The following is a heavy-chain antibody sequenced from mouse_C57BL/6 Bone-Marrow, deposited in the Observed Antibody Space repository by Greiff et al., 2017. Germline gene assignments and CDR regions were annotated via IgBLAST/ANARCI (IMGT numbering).Heavy chain of an antibody. V-gene: IGHV14-2*01. Sequence: EVQLQQSGAELVKPGASVKLSCTASGFNIKDYYMHWVRQRPEQGLEWVGRIGPEAGETKYAPKLPGKDTITADTSSNTAYLQLSSLTSEDTAVYYCARFLRAYGGQGTLVTVSA. CDR3: ARFLRAY. D-gene: IGHD1-1*01. CDR2: IGPEAGET. J-gene: IGHJ3*01. CDR1: GFNIKDYY.